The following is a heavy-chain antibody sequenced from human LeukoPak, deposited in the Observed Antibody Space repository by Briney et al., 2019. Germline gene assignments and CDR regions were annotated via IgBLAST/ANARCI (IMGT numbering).Heavy chain of an antibody. CDR2: INHSGST. D-gene: IGHD5/OR15-5a*01. CDR3: ARVGMSTLDV. J-gene: IGHJ6*02. CDR1: GGSFSGYY. Sequence: SETLSLTCAVYGGSFSGYYWNWIRQPPGKGLEWIGEINHSGSTNYNPSLKSRVTISVDTSKNQFSLRLSSVTAADTAVYYCARVGMSTLDVWGQGTTVTVSS. V-gene: IGHV4-34*01.